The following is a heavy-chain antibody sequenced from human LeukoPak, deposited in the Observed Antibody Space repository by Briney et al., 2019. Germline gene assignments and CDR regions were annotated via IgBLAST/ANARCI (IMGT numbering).Heavy chain of an antibody. CDR3: ANDVDTAMVHDY. CDR2: IKQDGSEK. CDR1: GFTFSSYW. J-gene: IGHJ4*02. D-gene: IGHD5-18*01. Sequence: GRSLRLSCAASGFTFSSYWMSWVRQAPGKGLEWVANIKQDGSEKYYVDSVKGRFTISRDNAKNSLYLQMNSLRAEDTAVYYCANDVDTAMVHDYWGQGTLVTVSS. V-gene: IGHV3-7*01.